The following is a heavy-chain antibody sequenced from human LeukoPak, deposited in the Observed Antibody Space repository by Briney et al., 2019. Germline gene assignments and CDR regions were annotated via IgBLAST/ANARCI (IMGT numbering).Heavy chain of an antibody. CDR1: GGSLSGYW. D-gene: IGHD3-22*01. CDR2: INHKEIT. V-gene: IGHV4-34*01. J-gene: IGHJ4*02. Sequence: KPSETLSLTCGVYGGSLSGYWWSWIRQPPGKGLEWIVEINHKEITNSNPSLKSRVTISLDTSKNQFSLKLRSVTAADTAMYYCARAVVLYYDGSGYSTRFDYWGQGTLVTVSS. CDR3: ARAVVLYYDGSGYSTRFDY.